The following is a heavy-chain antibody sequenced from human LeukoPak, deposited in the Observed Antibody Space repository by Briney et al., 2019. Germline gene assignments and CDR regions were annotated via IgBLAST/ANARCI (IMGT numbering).Heavy chain of an antibody. CDR2: IYYSGST. Sequence: PSETLSLTCTVSGGSISSSSYYWGWIRQPPGKGLEWIGSIYYSGSTYYNPSLKSRVAISVDTSKNQFSLKLSSVTAADTAVYYCARTTMVRGTYYMDVWGKGTTVTISS. D-gene: IGHD3-10*01. J-gene: IGHJ6*03. CDR1: GGSISSSSYY. CDR3: ARTTMVRGTYYMDV. V-gene: IGHV4-39*07.